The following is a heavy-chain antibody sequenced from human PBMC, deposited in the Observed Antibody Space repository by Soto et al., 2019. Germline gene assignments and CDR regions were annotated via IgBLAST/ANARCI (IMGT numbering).Heavy chain of an antibody. CDR2: IDSDGSTT. CDR1: GFTFSVYW. Sequence: EVQLVESGGGLVQPGGSLRLSCAASGFTFSVYWMHWVRQAPGKVLVWVSRIDSDGSTTSYADSVKGRFTISRDNAKSTLYLQMNSLRAEDTAVYYCARPGYSNYGPGVDVWGQGTTVTVSS. D-gene: IGHD4-4*01. V-gene: IGHV3-74*01. J-gene: IGHJ6*02. CDR3: ARPGYSNYGPGVDV.